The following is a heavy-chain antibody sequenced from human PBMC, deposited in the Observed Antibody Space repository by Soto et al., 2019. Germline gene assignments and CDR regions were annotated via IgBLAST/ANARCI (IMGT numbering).Heavy chain of an antibody. D-gene: IGHD6-13*01. CDR2: TYYRSKWYN. V-gene: IGHV6-1*01. Sequence: QVQLQQSGPGLVKPSQTLSLTCAISGDSVSSNGIAWNWIRQSPSRGLEWLGRTYYRSKWYNDYAVSVKSRITINPDTAKTPFSLQLNFVNPEDTAVYYCARESARRQLAYYFVYWGQGTLVTVSS. CDR1: GDSVSSNGIA. J-gene: IGHJ4*02. CDR3: ARESARRQLAYYFVY.